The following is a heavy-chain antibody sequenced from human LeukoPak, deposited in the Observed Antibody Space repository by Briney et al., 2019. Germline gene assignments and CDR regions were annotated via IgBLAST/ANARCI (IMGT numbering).Heavy chain of an antibody. Sequence: SETLSLTCTVSGGSISSYYWSWIRQPPGKGLEWIGYIYYSGSTNYNPSLKSRVTISVYTSKNQFALKLSSVTAADTAVYYCARSKDGYGYYYFDYWGQGTLVTVSS. D-gene: IGHD5-18*01. CDR3: ARSKDGYGYYYFDY. CDR1: GGSISSYY. J-gene: IGHJ4*02. CDR2: IYYSGST. V-gene: IGHV4-59*01.